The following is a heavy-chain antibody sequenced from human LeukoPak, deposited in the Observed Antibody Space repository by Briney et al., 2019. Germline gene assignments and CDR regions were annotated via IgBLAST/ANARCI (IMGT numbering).Heavy chain of an antibody. D-gene: IGHD6-13*01. CDR3: ARGTIAAPGTDY. Sequence: PGGSLRLSCAASGFTFSSYWMDWVRQAPGKGLEWVANMNQDGSVKHHADSVKGRFTISRDNAKNSLYLQMNSLSAEDTAVYYCARGTIAAPGTDYWGQGVLVTVSS. J-gene: IGHJ4*02. CDR2: MNQDGSVK. CDR1: GFTFSSYW. V-gene: IGHV3-7*01.